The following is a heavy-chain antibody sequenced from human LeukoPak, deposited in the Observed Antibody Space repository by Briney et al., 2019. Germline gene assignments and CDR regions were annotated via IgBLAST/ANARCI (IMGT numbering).Heavy chain of an antibody. CDR1: GYXFTGYY. CDR2: INPNSGGT. J-gene: IGHJ5*02. CDR3: ARSLGRSYYDSSGYQDWFDP. D-gene: IGHD3-22*01. V-gene: IGHV1-2*02. Sequence: ASVKVSCKASGYXFTGYYIHWVRQAPGQGHEWLGWINPNSGGTNYAQKFQGRVTMTRDTSISTAYMELSRLRSDDTAVYYCARSLGRSYYDSSGYQDWFDPWGQGTLVTVSS.